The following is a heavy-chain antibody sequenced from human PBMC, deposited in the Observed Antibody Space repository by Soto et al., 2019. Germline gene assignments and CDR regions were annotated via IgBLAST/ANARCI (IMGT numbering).Heavy chain of an antibody. Sequence: EVQLLESGGGLVQPGGSLRLSCAASGFTFSGYAMSWVRQAPGKGLEWVSAIGSGSPFYADSVEGRFTISRDNANSMLYLQMNSLRADDTAVYFCAQDLGSSWYHYNSFAPGGQGTLVTVSS. V-gene: IGHV3-23*01. CDR1: GFTFSGYA. D-gene: IGHD6-13*01. J-gene: IGHJ5*02. CDR2: IGSGSP. CDR3: AQDLGSSWYHYNSFAP.